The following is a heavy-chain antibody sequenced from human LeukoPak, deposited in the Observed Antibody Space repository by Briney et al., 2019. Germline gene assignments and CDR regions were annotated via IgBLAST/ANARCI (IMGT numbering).Heavy chain of an antibody. V-gene: IGHV4-31*03. Sequence: PRQTLSLTCTVSGGSISFGHYYWSWVRQHPERGLEWIGFIHYNRSSYYKPSLRSRVTIAIDTSKIQFSLNLLSVTAADTAVYFCARTPEEKGYGDLDHWGQGTLVTVS. CDR1: GGSISFGHYY. CDR3: ARTPEEKGYGDLDH. J-gene: IGHJ4*02. D-gene: IGHD4-17*01. CDR2: IHYNRSS.